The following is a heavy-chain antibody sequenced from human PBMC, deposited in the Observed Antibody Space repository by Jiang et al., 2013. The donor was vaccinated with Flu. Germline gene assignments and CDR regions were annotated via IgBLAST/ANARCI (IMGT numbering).Heavy chain of an antibody. CDR1: GYTFTNHW. CDR2: FYPTDSDN. CDR3: AGRHYSGWYMIDP. J-gene: IGHJ5*02. D-gene: IGHD6-19*01. V-gene: IGHV5-51*01. Sequence: GAEVKKPGESLKISCKASGYTFTNHWIVWVRQTPGKGLEWIGAFYPTDSDNRYSPAFQGRVTMSADKSITTAYLQWSSLKASDTGIYYCAGRHYSGWYMIDPWGQG.